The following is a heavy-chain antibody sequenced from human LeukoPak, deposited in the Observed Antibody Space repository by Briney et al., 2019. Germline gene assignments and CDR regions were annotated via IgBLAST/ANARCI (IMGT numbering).Heavy chain of an antibody. CDR2: IYHSGST. V-gene: IGHV4-30-2*01. J-gene: IGHJ4*02. CDR3: ARELYCSSTSCSYYFDY. D-gene: IGHD2-2*01. Sequence: SETLSLTCTVSGGSISSGGYYWSWIRQPPGKGLEWIGYIYHSGSTYYNPSLKSRVTISVDRSKNQFSLKLSSVTAADTAVYYCARELYCSSTSCSYYFDYWGQGTLVTVSS. CDR1: GGSISSGGYY.